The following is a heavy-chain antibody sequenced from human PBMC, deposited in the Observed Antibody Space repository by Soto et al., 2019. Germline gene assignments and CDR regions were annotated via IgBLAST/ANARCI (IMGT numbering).Heavy chain of an antibody. Sequence: PGGSLRLSCAASGFTFSSYAMHWVRQAPGKGLEWVAVILYDGSNKYYADSVKGRFTISRDNSKNTVYLQMNSLRPEDTAVYYCASLMSSGYYYGMDVWGQGTTVTVSS. CDR2: ILYDGSNK. D-gene: IGHD3-10*01. J-gene: IGHJ6*02. CDR1: GFTFSSYA. V-gene: IGHV3-30-3*01. CDR3: ASLMSSGYYYGMDV.